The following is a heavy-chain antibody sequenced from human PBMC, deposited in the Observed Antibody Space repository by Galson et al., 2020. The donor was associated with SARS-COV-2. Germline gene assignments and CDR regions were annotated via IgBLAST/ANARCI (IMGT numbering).Heavy chain of an antibody. CDR3: ARDFYDYGPYYYYYMDV. J-gene: IGHJ6*03. CDR1: GFTFSSYG. V-gene: IGHV3-30*03. D-gene: IGHD3-10*01. CDR2: ISYDGSSQ. Sequence: GESLKISCAASGFTFSSYGMHWVRQAPGKGLEWVAIISYDGSSQYYAESVKGRFTISRDNSKNTLYLQMNSLRAEDTAVYYCARDFYDYGPYYYYYMDVWGKGTTVTVSS.